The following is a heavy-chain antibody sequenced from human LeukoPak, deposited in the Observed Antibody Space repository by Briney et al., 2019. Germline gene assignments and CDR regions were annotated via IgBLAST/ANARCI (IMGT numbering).Heavy chain of an antibody. CDR2: IYYSGST. CDR1: GGSISSSSYY. V-gene: IGHV4-39*07. D-gene: IGHD3-9*01. J-gene: IGHJ6*03. Sequence: SETLSLTCTVSGGSISSSSYYWSWIRQPPGKGLEWIGSIYYSGSTYYNPSLKSRVTISVDTSKNQFSLKLSSVTAADTAVYYCARAITRYFDWLVGPEVGPTYMDVWGKGTTVTVSS. CDR3: ARAITRYFDWLVGPEVGPTYMDV.